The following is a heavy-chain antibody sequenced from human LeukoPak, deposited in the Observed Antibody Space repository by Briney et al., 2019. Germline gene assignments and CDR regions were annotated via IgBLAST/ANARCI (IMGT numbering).Heavy chain of an antibody. D-gene: IGHD6-13*01. CDR2: ISGSGGST. V-gene: IGHV3-23*01. CDR3: AKGPKSIAAAATDY. CDR1: GFTFSSYA. J-gene: IGHJ4*02. Sequence: GGSLRLSCAASGFTFSSYAMSWVRQAPGKGLEWVSAISGSGGSTYYADSVKGRFTISRDNSKNTLYLQMNSLGAEDTAVYYCAKGPKSIAAAATDYWGQGTLVTVSS.